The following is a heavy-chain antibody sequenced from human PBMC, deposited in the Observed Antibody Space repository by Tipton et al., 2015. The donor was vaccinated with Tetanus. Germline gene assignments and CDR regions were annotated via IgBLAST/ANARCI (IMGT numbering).Heavy chain of an antibody. CDR1: DESISSSSYY. CDR2: ISNSGTS. CDR3: ARANYDFPNKGPFDF. J-gene: IGHJ4*02. V-gene: IGHV4-39*07. D-gene: IGHD3-3*01. Sequence: LRLSCTVPDESISSSSYYWGWIRHHPGRGLEWIASISNSGTSYNNPSFRSRVTISVDTSKNQFSLRLTSVTAADTAVYYCARANYDFPNKGPFDFWGQGILVVVSS.